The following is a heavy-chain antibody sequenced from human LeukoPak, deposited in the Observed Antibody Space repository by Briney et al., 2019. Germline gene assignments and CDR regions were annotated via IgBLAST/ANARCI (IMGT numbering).Heavy chain of an antibody. J-gene: IGHJ4*02. V-gene: IGHV3-15*01. D-gene: IGHD5-12*01. CDR3: TSARDVYSGYDYFDH. CDR1: GFTFSNAW. CDR2: IHSKIDGGTT. Sequence: PGGSLRLSCAASGFTFSNAWMSWVRQAPGKGPEWVGRIHSKIDGGTTDYAAPVKGRFTISRDDSENTLYLQMNSLKTEDTAVYYCTSARDVYSGYDYFDHWGQGTLVTVSS.